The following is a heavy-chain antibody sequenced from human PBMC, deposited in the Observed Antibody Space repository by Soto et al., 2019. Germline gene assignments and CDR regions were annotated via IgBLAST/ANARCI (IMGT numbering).Heavy chain of an antibody. D-gene: IGHD6-19*01. V-gene: IGHV3-15*07. CDR1: GFTFSNVW. Sequence: EVQLVESGGGLVKPGGSLRLSCAASGFTFSNVWMNWVRQAPGKGLEWVGRIKSKTDGGTTDYAAPVKGRFTISRYDLKNTLYLQMNSLKTEDTALYYCTTLALKYSSGWYEFSDWGQGTLVTVSS. CDR2: IKSKTDGGTT. CDR3: TTLALKYSSGWYEFSD. J-gene: IGHJ4*02.